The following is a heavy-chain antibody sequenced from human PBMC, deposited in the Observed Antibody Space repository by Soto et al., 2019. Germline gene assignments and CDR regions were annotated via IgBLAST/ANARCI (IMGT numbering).Heavy chain of an antibody. CDR2: ISYDGSNK. V-gene: IGHV3-30*18. CDR3: AKEGYCSGGSCYSGTRGY. CDR1: GFTFSSYG. J-gene: IGHJ4*02. D-gene: IGHD2-15*01. Sequence: QVQLVESGGGVVQPGRSLRLSCAASGFTFSSYGMHWVRQAPGKGLEWVAVISYDGSNKYYADSVKGRFTISRDNSKNTLYLQMNSLRDEDTAVYYCAKEGYCSGGSCYSGTRGYWGQGTLVTVSS.